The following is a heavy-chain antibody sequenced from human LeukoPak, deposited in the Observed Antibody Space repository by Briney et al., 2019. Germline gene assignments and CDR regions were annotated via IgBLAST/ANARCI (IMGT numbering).Heavy chain of an antibody. J-gene: IGHJ4*02. CDR2: INWNGGST. Sequence: GGSLRLSCAASGFTFNDYGMSWVRQAPGKGLEWVSGINWNGGSTGYADSVKGRFTISRDNAKNSLYMQMNSLRAEDTALYYCARDNSYGYDYWGQGILVTVSS. V-gene: IGHV3-20*04. D-gene: IGHD5-18*01. CDR1: GFTFNDYG. CDR3: ARDNSYGYDY.